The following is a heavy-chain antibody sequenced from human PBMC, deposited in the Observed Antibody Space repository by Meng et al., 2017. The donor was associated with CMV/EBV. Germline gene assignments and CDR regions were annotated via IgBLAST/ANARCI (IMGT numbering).Heavy chain of an antibody. J-gene: IGHJ3*02. CDR3: ARRFRGAFDI. D-gene: IGHD3-3*01. CDR2: ISSSSSYI. Sequence: GESLKISCAASGFTFSSYSMNWVRQAPGKGLEWVSSISSSSSYIYYADSVKGRFTISRDNAKNSLYLQMNSLRAEDTAVYYCARRFRGAFDIWGQGTMVTVSS. V-gene: IGHV3-21*01. CDR1: GFTFSSYS.